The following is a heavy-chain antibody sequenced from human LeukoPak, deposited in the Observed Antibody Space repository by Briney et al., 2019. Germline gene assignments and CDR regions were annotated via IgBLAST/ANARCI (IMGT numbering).Heavy chain of an antibody. D-gene: IGHD3-22*01. CDR3: ARRRPVYYDSSGYRAHRHYYYMDV. Sequence: PSETLSLTCAVYGGSFSGYYWSWIRQPPGKGLEWIGEINHSGSTNYNPSLKSRVTISVDTSKNQFSLKLSSVTAADTAVYYCARRRPVYYDSSGYRAHRHYYYMDVWGKGTTVTISS. CDR2: INHSGST. J-gene: IGHJ6*03. CDR1: GGSFSGYY. V-gene: IGHV4-34*01.